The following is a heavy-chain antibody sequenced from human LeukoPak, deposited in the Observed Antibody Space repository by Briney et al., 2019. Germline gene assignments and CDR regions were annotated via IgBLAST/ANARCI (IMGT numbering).Heavy chain of an antibody. Sequence: PSETLSLTCAVYGGSFSGYYWSWIRQPPGKGLEWIGEINHSGSTNYNPSLKSRVTISVDTSKNQFSLKLSSVTAADTAVYYCARGWFGEFIDYWGQGTLVTVSS. CDR3: ARGWFGEFIDY. J-gene: IGHJ4*02. CDR1: GGSFSGYY. V-gene: IGHV4-34*01. CDR2: INHSGST. D-gene: IGHD3-10*01.